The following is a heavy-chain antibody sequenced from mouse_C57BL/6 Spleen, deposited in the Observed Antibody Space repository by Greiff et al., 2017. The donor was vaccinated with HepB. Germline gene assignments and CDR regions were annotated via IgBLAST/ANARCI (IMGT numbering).Heavy chain of an antibody. CDR1: GYTFTDYY. Sequence: QVQLQQSGAELVRPGASVKLSCKASGYTFTDYYINWVKQRPGQGLEWIARIYPGSGNTYYNEKFKGKATLTAEKSSSTAYMQLSSLTSEDSAVYFCAREGNYDAMDYWGQGTSVTVSS. CDR2: IYPGSGNT. J-gene: IGHJ4*01. V-gene: IGHV1-76*01. CDR3: AREGNYDAMDY. D-gene: IGHD2-1*01.